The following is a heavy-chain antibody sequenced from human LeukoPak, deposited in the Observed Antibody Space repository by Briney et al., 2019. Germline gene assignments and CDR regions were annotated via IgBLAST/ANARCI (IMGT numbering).Heavy chain of an antibody. Sequence: GESLKISCQGSGYRFIDYWIGWVRQMPGKGLEWMGIIYPGDSDTRYSPSFQGQVTISADKSISTAYLQWSSLKASDTAMYYCARMPYYFDYRGQGTLVTVSS. CDR1: GYRFIDYW. CDR2: IYPGDSDT. D-gene: IGHD2-2*01. CDR3: ARMPYYFDY. V-gene: IGHV5-51*01. J-gene: IGHJ4*02.